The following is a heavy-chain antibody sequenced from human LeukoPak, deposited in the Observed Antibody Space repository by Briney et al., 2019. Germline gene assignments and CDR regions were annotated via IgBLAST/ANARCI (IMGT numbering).Heavy chain of an antibody. CDR2: IYYSGST. V-gene: IGHV4-59*01. Sequence: SETLSLTCTVSGGSISSYYWSWIRQPPGKGLEWIGYIYYSGSTNYNPSLKSRVTISLDTSKNQFSLKLSSVTAADTAVYYCARASTVTNWSAAELRLDYWGQGTLVTVSS. J-gene: IGHJ4*02. CDR3: ARASTVTNWSAAELRLDY. D-gene: IGHD4-17*01. CDR1: GGSISSYY.